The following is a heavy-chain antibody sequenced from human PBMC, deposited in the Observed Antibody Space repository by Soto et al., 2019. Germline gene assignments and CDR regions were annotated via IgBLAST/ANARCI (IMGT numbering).Heavy chain of an antibody. Sequence: LSLTCAVYGGSFSGYYWSWIRQPPGKGLEWIGEINHSGSTNYNPSLKSRVTISVDTSKNQFSLKLSSVTAADTAVYYCARVGEAAAGRRAYYYYGMDVWGQGTTVTVSS. J-gene: IGHJ6*02. D-gene: IGHD6-13*01. CDR1: GGSFSGYY. CDR2: INHSGST. CDR3: ARVGEAAAGRRAYYYYGMDV. V-gene: IGHV4-34*01.